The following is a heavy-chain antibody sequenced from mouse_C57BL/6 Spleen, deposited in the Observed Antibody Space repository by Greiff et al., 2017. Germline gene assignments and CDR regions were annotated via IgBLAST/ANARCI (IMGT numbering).Heavy chain of an antibody. D-gene: IGHD1-1*01. V-gene: IGHV1-80*01. CDR1: GYAFSSYW. CDR3: ARPLDYGSSYWYFDF. J-gene: IGHJ1*03. CDR2: IYPGDGDT. Sequence: QVQLQQSGAELVKPGASVKISCKASGYAFSSYWMNWVKQRPGKGLEWIGQIYPGDGDTNYNGKFKGKATLTADKSSSTAYMQLSSLTSEDSAVYFCARPLDYGSSYWYFDFWGTGTTVTVSS.